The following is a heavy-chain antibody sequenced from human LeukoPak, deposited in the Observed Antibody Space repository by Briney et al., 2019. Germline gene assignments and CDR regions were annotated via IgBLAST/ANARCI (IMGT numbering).Heavy chain of an antibody. V-gene: IGHV4-34*01. D-gene: IGHD2-2*01. CDR1: RGSFSGYY. J-gene: IGHJ4*02. Sequence: PSETLSLTCADYRGSFSGYYWSWIRQSPGKGLEWIGEINHSGSTNYNPSLKSRVTISVDTSKKQFSLKLSSVTAADTAVYYCARENAGYWGQGTLVTVSS. CDR2: INHSGST. CDR3: ARENAGY.